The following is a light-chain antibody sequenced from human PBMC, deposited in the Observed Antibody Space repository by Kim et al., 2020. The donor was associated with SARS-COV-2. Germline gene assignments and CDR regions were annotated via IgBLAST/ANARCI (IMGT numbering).Light chain of an antibody. CDR3: QQRSSWPGT. J-gene: IGKJ1*01. Sequence: LSPGDRATLSCRASQSVSSYLAWYQQKPGQAPRLLIYDASKRATGVPASFSGSGSGTDFTLTISSLEPEDFAVYYCQQRSSWPGTFGQGTKVDIK. CDR1: QSVSSY. CDR2: DAS. V-gene: IGKV3-11*01.